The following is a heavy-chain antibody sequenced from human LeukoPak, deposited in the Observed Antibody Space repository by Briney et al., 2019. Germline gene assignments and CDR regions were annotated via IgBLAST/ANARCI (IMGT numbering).Heavy chain of an antibody. V-gene: IGHV4-59*08. Sequence: SETLSLTCTVSGGSISSYYWSWIRQPPGKGLEWIGYIYYGGSTNYNPSLKSRVTISVDTSKNQFSLKLSSVTAADTAVYYCARLRPVGATPEGYYYYGMDVWGQGTTVTVSS. J-gene: IGHJ6*02. CDR1: GGSISSYY. CDR2: IYYGGST. D-gene: IGHD1-26*01. CDR3: ARLRPVGATPEGYYYYGMDV.